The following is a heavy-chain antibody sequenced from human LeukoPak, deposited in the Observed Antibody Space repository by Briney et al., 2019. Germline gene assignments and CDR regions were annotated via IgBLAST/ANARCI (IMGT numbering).Heavy chain of an antibody. J-gene: IGHJ6*02. V-gene: IGHV4-59*01. CDR3: ARGRSNYYGMDV. D-gene: IGHD1-26*01. CDR2: IYYNGNT. CDR1: DGSINSCY. Sequence: SETLSLTCSVSDGSINSCYWNWIRRPPGKGLEWIGYIYYNGNTNYSPPLKSRVTMSVDTSKNLFSLKVSSVTAADTAVYYCARGRSNYYGMDVWGQGTTVTVSS.